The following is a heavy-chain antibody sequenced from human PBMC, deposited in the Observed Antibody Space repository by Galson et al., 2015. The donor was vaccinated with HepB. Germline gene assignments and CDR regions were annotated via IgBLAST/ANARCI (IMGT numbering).Heavy chain of an antibody. CDR2: IYSGGST. Sequence: SLRLSCAASGFTVSSNYMSWVRQAPGKGLEWVSVIYSGGSTYYADSVKGRFTISRDNSKNTLYLQMNSLRAEDTAVYYCARETTVTTNPDAFDIWGQGTMVTVSS. CDR1: GFTVSSNY. D-gene: IGHD4-17*01. CDR3: ARETTVTTNPDAFDI. V-gene: IGHV3-66*02. J-gene: IGHJ3*02.